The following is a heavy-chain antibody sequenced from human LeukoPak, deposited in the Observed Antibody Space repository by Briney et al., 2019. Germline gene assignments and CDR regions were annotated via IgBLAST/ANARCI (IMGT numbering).Heavy chain of an antibody. CDR2: ISSSGSTI. CDR1: GVTFSSDW. D-gene: IGHD2-2*01. CDR3: ARDQLNWFDP. J-gene: IGHJ5*02. Sequence: PGGSLRLSCADSGVTFSSDWMSWIRQAPGKGLEWVSYISSSGSTIYYADSVKGRFTISRDNAKNSLYLQMNSLRAEDTAVYYCARDQLNWFDPWGQETLVTVST. V-gene: IGHV3-11*04.